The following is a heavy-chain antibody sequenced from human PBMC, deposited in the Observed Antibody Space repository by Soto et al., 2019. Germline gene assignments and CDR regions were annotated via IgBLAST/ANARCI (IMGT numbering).Heavy chain of an antibody. CDR3: ARDIGRLRREGAFDI. CDR1: GGSISSGGYY. D-gene: IGHD5-18*01. V-gene: IGHV4-31*03. CDR2: IYYSGST. Sequence: QVQLQESGPGLVKPSQTLSLTCTVSGGSISSGGYYWSWISQHPGKGLEWIGYIYYSGSTYYNPSLKSRVTISVDTSKNQFSLKLSSVTAADTAVYYCARDIGRLRREGAFDIWGQGTMVTVSS. J-gene: IGHJ3*02.